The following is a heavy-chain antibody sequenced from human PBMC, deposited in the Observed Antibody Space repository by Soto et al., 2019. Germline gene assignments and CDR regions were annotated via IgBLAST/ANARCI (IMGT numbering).Heavy chain of an antibody. V-gene: IGHV1-3*01. Sequence: ASVKVSCKASGYTFTSYTLHWVRQAPGQRLEWMGWINAGNGNTKYSQKFQDRVTITRDTSASTAYMELSSLRSEDTAVYYCVRVPKGIWRPDYYCYMDVWGKGTTVTVSS. CDR3: VRVPKGIWRPDYYCYMDV. CDR2: INAGNGNT. D-gene: IGHD3-10*01. J-gene: IGHJ6*03. CDR1: GYTFTSYT.